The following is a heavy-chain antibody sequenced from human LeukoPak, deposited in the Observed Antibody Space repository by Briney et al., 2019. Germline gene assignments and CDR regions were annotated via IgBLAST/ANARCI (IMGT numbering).Heavy chain of an antibody. J-gene: IGHJ4*02. CDR1: GYTFTGYY. CDR3: ARAPPTVSTRPFDY. V-gene: IGHV1-2*02. Sequence: ASVKVSCKASGYTFTGYYMHWVRQAPGQGLEWMGWINPNSGGTNYAQKFQGRVTMTRDTSISTACMELSRLRSDDTAVYYCARAPPTVSTRPFDYWGQGTLVTVSS. D-gene: IGHD4-17*01. CDR2: INPNSGGT.